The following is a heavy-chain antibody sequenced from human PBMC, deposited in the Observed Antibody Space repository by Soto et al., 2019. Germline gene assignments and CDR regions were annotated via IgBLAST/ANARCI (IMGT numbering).Heavy chain of an antibody. D-gene: IGHD2-2*01. CDR3: AKESSCSTISCYFDY. Sequence: EVQLLESGGGLVQPGGSLRLSCAASGFTFSSYDMSWVRQAPGKGLEWVSTNSGSGGSTYYADSVKGRFTISRDTSKNTLYLRMNSMRAEDTAVYYCAKESSCSTISCYFDYWGQGTLVTVSS. V-gene: IGHV3-23*01. CDR1: GFTFSSYD. J-gene: IGHJ4*02. CDR2: NSGSGGST.